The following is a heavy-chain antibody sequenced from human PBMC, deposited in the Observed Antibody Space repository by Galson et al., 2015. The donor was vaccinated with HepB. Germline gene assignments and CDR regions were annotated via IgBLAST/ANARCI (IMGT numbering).Heavy chain of an antibody. CDR2: TYYRSKWYN. V-gene: IGHV6-1*01. Sequence: CVISWYSVSSNSAAWNLIRQSPSRGLEWLGRTYYRSKWYNDYAVSVKSRITINPDTSKNQFSLQLNSVTPGDTAVYYCARVRGRLDAFDIWGQGTMVTVSS. D-gene: IGHD3-10*01. CDR1: WYSVSSNSAA. J-gene: IGHJ3*02. CDR3: ARVRGRLDAFDI.